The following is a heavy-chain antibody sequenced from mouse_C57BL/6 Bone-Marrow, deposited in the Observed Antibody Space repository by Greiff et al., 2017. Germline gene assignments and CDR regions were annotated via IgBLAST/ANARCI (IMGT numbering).Heavy chain of an antibody. J-gene: IGHJ2*01. Sequence: QVQLQQPGAEFVKPGASVTMSCKASGYTFTSYWLTWLKQRPGQGLEWIGDIYPGSGSTNYNEKFKSKATRTVDTSSSTAYMQLSSLTSEDSAVYYCARKLIYWGQGTTLTVSS. CDR2: IYPGSGST. D-gene: IGHD2-4*01. CDR3: ARKLIY. V-gene: IGHV1-55*01. CDR1: GYTFTSYW.